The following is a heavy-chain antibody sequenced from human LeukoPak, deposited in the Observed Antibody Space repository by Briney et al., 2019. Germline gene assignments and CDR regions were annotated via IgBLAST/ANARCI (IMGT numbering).Heavy chain of an antibody. Sequence: ASVKVSCKASGYTFTSYYMHWVRQAPGQGLEWTGIINPSGGSTSYAQKFQGRVTTTRDMSTSTVYMELSSLRSEDTAVYYCARLTGTIFGVVEDYWGQGTLVTVSS. CDR2: INPSGGST. J-gene: IGHJ4*02. CDR3: ARLTGTIFGVVEDY. D-gene: IGHD3-3*01. CDR1: GYTFTSYY. V-gene: IGHV1-46*01.